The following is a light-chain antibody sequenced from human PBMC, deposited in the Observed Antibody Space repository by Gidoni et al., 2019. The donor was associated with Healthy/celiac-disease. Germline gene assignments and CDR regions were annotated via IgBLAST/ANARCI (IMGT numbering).Light chain of an antibody. CDR2: AAS. CDR3: QKYNSAPRT. Sequence: DIQMTQSPSSLSASVGDRVTNTCRASQGISNYLAWYQQKPGKVPKLLIYAASTLQSGVPSRFSGSGSGTDFTLTISSLQTEDVATYYCQKYNSAPRTFGQGTKVEIK. CDR1: QGISNY. J-gene: IGKJ1*01. V-gene: IGKV1-27*01.